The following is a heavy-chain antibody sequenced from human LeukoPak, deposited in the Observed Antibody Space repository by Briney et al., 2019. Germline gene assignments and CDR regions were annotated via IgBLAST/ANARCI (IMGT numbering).Heavy chain of an antibody. CDR2: ISNDANYK. CDR3: ARHLGVDQGQQVPAY. CDR1: GFTFRNYG. Sequence: GGSLRLSCAGSGFTFRNYGIHWLRQAPGKGLEWVASISNDANYKYYADSVKGRFTISRDNSKNTLYLHMDSLTAEDTAVYYCARHLGVDQGQQVPAYWGQGTLVTVCS. J-gene: IGHJ4*02. V-gene: IGHV3-30*03. D-gene: IGHD6-13*01.